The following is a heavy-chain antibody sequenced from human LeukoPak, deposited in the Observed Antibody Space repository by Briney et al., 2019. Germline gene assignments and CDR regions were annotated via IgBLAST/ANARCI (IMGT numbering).Heavy chain of an antibody. J-gene: IGHJ4*02. V-gene: IGHV3-66*01. D-gene: IGHD3-16*01. CDR2: IYAVGTT. CDR1: GFTVRTNY. CDR3: ARGGRDYSFDY. Sequence: QTGGSLRLSCAASGFTVRTNYMYWVRQAPGKGLEWVSVIYAVGTTYHAHSVKGRFTISRDNSKNTLYLQMNSLRAEDTAVYYCARGGRDYSFDYWGQGTLVTVSS.